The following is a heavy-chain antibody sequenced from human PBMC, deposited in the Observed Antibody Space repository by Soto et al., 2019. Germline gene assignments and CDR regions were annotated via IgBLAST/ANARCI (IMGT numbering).Heavy chain of an antibody. CDR3: AQIRVFGVLGGSNYNYGMDV. CDR1: GDTFTMYS. CDR2: TIPLFGTA. D-gene: IGHD3-3*01. Sequence: QVQLVQSGTEVKKPGSSVNVSCQASGDTFTMYSITWVRQAPGQGLEWMGATIPLFGTANYAQKFQGRVTITAEKSTSTVYMDLSRLRSDDTAVYYCAQIRVFGVLGGSNYNYGMDVWGLGTTVTVSS. J-gene: IGHJ6*01. V-gene: IGHV1-69*06.